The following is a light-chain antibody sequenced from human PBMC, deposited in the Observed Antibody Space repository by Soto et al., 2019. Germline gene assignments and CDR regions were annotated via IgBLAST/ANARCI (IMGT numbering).Light chain of an antibody. CDR1: ESVSSNY. V-gene: IGKV3-20*01. J-gene: IGKJ4*01. CDR3: QQYNSYPLT. Sequence: EIVLTQSPGTLSSSPGERATLSCRASESVSSNYLAWYQQRPGQAPRLLIYAASNRARGIPDRFGGSGSGTDFTLTVSRLEPEDFATYYCQQYNSYPLTFGGGTKVEIK. CDR2: AAS.